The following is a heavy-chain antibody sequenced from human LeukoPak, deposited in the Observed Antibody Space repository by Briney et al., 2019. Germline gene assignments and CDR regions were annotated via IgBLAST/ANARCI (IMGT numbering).Heavy chain of an antibody. D-gene: IGHD4-23*01. J-gene: IGHJ4*02. CDR1: GGSFSGDY. CDR3: ARGGWEHLLDC. Sequence: PSETLSLTCAVYGGSFSGDYWSWIRQPPGKGLEWIGEINHSGSTNYNPSLQSRVTISVDRSKNQFSLKLSSVTAADTAVYYCARGGWEHLLDCWGQGTLVTVSS. CDR2: INHSGST. V-gene: IGHV4-34*01.